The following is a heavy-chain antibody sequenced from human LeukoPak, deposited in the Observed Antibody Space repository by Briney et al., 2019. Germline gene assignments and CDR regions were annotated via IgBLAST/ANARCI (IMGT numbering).Heavy chain of an antibody. CDR2: IIPILGIA. J-gene: IGHJ5*02. V-gene: IGHV1-69*04. CDR3: ARDPRIRAVADANWFAP. CDR1: GGTFSSYA. Sequence: SVKVSCKASGGTFSSYAISWVRQAPGQGLEWMGRIIPILGIANYAQKFQGRVTITADKSTSAAYMELSSLRSEDTAVYYCARDPRIRAVADANWFAPWGQGTLVTVSS. D-gene: IGHD6-19*01.